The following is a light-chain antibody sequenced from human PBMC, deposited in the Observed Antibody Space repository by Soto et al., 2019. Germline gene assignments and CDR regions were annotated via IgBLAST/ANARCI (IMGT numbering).Light chain of an antibody. J-gene: IGLJ1*01. CDR3: SSYTTSRAYV. V-gene: IGLV2-14*01. CDR2: EVS. Sequence: VLAQPASVSGSPGQSITISCTGTSSDVGAYNYVSWYQQQSGKAPKLMIHEVSNRPSGVSNRFSGSKSGNTASLTISGLQAEDEADYYCSSYTTSRAYVFGIGTKVTVL. CDR1: SSDVGAYNY.